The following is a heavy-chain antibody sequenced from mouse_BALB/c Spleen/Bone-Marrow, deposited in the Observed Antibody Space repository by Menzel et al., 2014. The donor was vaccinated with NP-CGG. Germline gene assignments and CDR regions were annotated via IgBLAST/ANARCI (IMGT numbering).Heavy chain of an antibody. V-gene: IGHV14-3*02. CDR1: GFNIKDTY. Sequence: EVQLQQSGAELVKPGASVKLSCTASGFNIKDTYLHWVKQRPEQGLDWIGRIDPAIFTKYDPKFQGKATITADTSSNTAYLRLSSLTSEDTAVYYCAGYRYGWYFDVWGAGTTVTVSS. CDR2: IDPAIFT. D-gene: IGHD2-14*01. CDR3: AGYRYGWYFDV. J-gene: IGHJ1*01.